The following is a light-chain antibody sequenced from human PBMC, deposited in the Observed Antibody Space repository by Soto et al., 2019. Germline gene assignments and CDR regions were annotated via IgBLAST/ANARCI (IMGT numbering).Light chain of an antibody. CDR3: QQLRT. V-gene: IGKV3-15*01. CDR2: GAS. CDR1: QSVSSN. J-gene: IGKJ1*01. Sequence: EIVITQSPATLSVSPGERATLSCRASQSVSSNLAWYQQKPGQAPRLLIYGASTRATGIPARFSGSGSGTEFTLTISSLQSEDFAVYYCQQLRTFGQGTKVEIK.